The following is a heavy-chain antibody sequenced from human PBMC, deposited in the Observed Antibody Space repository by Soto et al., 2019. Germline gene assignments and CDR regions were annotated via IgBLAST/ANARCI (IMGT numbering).Heavy chain of an antibody. J-gene: IGHJ6*02. V-gene: IGHV1-69*05. CDR1: GGTFSSYA. Sequence: VKVSCKASGGTFSSYAISWVRQAPGQGLEWMGGIIAVFGNTKYTQKFQGRVTITRDTSASTAYMELSSLRSEDTAVYYCARAYGMDVWGQGTTVTVSS. CDR2: IIAVFGNT. CDR3: ARAYGMDV.